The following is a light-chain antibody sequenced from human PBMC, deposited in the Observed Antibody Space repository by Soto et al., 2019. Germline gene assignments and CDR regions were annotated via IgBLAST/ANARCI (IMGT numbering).Light chain of an antibody. J-gene: IGLJ2*01. CDR3: ISYTTITTPV. Sequence: QSALTQPASVSGSPGQSITISCTGTSSDVGNYNYVSWYQHHPGKAPKFMIYEVNKRPSGVSDRFSGSKSGNTASLTISGLQAEDEADYYCISYTTITTPVFGGGTKVTVL. V-gene: IGLV2-14*01. CDR2: EVN. CDR1: SSDVGNYNY.